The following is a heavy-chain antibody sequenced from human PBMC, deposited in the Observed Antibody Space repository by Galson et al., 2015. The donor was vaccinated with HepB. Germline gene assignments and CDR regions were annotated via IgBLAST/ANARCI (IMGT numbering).Heavy chain of an antibody. Sequence: SLRLSCAAPGFTFSNAWMSWVRQAPGKGLEWVGRIKSKTDGGTTDYAAPVKGRFTISRDDSKNTLYLQMNSLKTEDTAVYYCTTGYCSSTSCYTLYYYYGMDVWGQGTTVTVSS. CDR1: GFTFSNAW. CDR2: IKSKTDGGTT. V-gene: IGHV3-15*01. CDR3: TTGYCSSTSCYTLYYYYGMDV. D-gene: IGHD2-2*02. J-gene: IGHJ6*02.